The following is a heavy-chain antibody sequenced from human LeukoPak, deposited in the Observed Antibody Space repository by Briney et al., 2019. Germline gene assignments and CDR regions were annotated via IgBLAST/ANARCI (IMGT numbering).Heavy chain of an antibody. J-gene: IGHJ3*02. CDR3: AKGIAVAGPDAFDI. D-gene: IGHD6-19*01. Sequence: GGSLRLSCVASGFTFSSYWMHWVRQAPGKGLEWVSGISWNSGSIGYADSVKGRFTISRDNAKNSLYLQMNSLRAEDTALYYCAKGIAVAGPDAFDIWGQGTMVTVSS. V-gene: IGHV3-9*01. CDR1: GFTFSSYW. CDR2: ISWNSGSI.